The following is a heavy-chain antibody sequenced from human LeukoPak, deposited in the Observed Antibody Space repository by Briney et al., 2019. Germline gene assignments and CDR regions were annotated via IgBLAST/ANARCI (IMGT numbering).Heavy chain of an antibody. CDR3: AREYKRMITFGGVIESFDY. CDR2: ISSSGSTI. Sequence: GGSLRLSCAASGFTFSSYEMNWVRQAPGKGLEWVSYISSSGSTIYYADSVKGRFTISRDNAKNSLYLQMNSLRAEDTAVYYCAREYKRMITFGGVIESFDYWGQGTLVTVSS. CDR1: GFTFSSYE. V-gene: IGHV3-48*03. J-gene: IGHJ4*02. D-gene: IGHD3-16*02.